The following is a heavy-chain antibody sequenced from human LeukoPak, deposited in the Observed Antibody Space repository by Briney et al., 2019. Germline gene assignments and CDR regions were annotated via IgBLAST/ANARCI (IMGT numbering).Heavy chain of an antibody. D-gene: IGHD6-13*01. CDR2: ISAYNGKT. J-gene: IGHJ5*02. Sequence: ASVKVSCKTSGYTFTSYGISWVRQAPGQGLKWMGWISAYNGKTNFAQKFQGRVTMTTDTSTSTAYMVLRSLRSDDTAVYYCARDVDSRSWFVNWGQGTLVTVTS. CDR1: GYTFTSYG. CDR3: ARDVDSRSWFVN. V-gene: IGHV1-18*01.